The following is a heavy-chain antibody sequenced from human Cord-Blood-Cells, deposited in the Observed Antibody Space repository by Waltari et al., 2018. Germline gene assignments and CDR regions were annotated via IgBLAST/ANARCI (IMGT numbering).Heavy chain of an antibody. CDR1: GQPSASIA. J-gene: IGHJ3*02. D-gene: IGHD3-22*01. CDR3: ARGYYDSSAFDI. Sequence: QLQLVQSGDEVTKPAASMTVPCTASGQPSASIAHNLLRQATGQGLEWMGWMNPNSGNTGYAQKFQGRVTITRNTSISTAYMELSSLRSEDTAVYYCARGYYDSSAFDIWGQGTMVTVSS. CDR2: MNPNSGNT. V-gene: IGHV1-8*03.